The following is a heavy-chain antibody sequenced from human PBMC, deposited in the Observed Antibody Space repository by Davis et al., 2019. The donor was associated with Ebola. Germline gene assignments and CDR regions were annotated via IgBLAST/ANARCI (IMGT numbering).Heavy chain of an antibody. CDR1: GFTFSNFA. Sequence: GESLKISCAASGFTFSNFAIHWVRQAPGKGLEWVAVISYDGSNKYYADSVKGRFTISRDNSKNTLYLQMNSLRAEDTAVYYCAKESVSSAYYGDYAFDYWGQGTLVTVSS. CDR2: ISYDGSNK. CDR3: AKESVSSAYYGDYAFDY. V-gene: IGHV3-30-3*01. D-gene: IGHD4-17*01. J-gene: IGHJ4*02.